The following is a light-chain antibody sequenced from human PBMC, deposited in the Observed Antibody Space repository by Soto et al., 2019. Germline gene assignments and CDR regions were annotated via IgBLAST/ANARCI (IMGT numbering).Light chain of an antibody. J-gene: IGKJ5*01. V-gene: IGKV3-20*01. CDR3: QQYRRLPIT. CDR2: GAS. Sequence: EIVLTQSPGTLSLSPGERVTLSCRASQTVSDNWLAWYQQKPGQAPRLLIHGASYRATGIPDRFRGSGSGTDFTLTISGLEPEDFAVYYCQQYRRLPITFGQGARLEI. CDR1: QTVSDNW.